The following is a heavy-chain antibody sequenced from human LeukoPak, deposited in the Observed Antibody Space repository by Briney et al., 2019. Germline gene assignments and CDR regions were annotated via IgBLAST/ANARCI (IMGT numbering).Heavy chain of an antibody. J-gene: IGHJ3*02. D-gene: IGHD5-24*01. CDR3: ARGDGYNHNAFDI. CDR2: LWYDGSDK. CDR1: GFRFSNYG. V-gene: IGHV3-33*01. Sequence: PGGSLRLSSAASGFRFSNYGMRWVRQAPGKGLEWVAVLWYDGSDKYYADSVKGRFTISRDNSKNTLYLQMNSLRAEDTAVYYCARGDGYNHNAFDIWGQGTMVTVSS.